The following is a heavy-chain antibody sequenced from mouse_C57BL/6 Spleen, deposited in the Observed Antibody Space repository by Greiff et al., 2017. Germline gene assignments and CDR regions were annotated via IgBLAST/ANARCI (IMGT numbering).Heavy chain of an antibody. V-gene: IGHV7-3*01. CDR1: GFTFTDYY. Sequence: EVKLMESGGGLVQPGGSLSLSCAASGFTFTDYYMSWVRQPPGKALEWLGFIRNKANGYTTEYSASVKGRFTISRDNSQSILYLQMHALRAEDSATYYCARKLGYYFDYWGQGTTLTVSS. CDR3: ARKLGYYFDY. D-gene: IGHD4-1*01. CDR2: IRNKANGYTT. J-gene: IGHJ2*01.